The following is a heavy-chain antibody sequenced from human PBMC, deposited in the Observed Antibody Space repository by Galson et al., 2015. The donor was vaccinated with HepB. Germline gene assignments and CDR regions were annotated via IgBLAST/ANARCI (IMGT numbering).Heavy chain of an antibody. CDR1: GFTFSSYW. D-gene: IGHD3-16*02. J-gene: IGHJ4*02. V-gene: IGHV3-7*03. Sequence: SLRLSCAASGFTFSSYWMSWVRQAPGKGLEWVANIKQDGSEKYYVDSVKGRFTISRDNAKNSLYLQMNSLRAEDTAVCYCARAVTYYDYVWGSYRTEGYFDYWAREPWSPSPQ. CDR3: ARAVTYYDYVWGSYRTEGYFDY. CDR2: IKQDGSEK.